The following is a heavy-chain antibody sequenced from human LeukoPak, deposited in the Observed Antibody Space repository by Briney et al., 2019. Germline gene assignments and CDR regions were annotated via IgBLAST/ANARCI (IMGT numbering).Heavy chain of an antibody. V-gene: IGHV3-21*01. J-gene: IGHJ4*02. CDR1: GFTFSRYN. CDR2: ISSSSSYI. D-gene: IGHD3-10*01. Sequence: GGSLRLSCAASGFTFSRYNMNWVRQAPGKVLEWVSSISSSSSYIYYADSVKGRFTISRDNAKNSLYLQMNGLRAEDTAVYYCARGLDNYGSGSSDWGQGTLVTVSS. CDR3: ARGLDNYGSGSSD.